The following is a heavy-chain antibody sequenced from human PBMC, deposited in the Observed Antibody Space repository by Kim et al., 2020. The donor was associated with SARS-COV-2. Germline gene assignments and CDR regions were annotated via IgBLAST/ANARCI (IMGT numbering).Heavy chain of an antibody. V-gene: IGHV3-23*03. J-gene: IGHJ4*02. CDR3: AKDLDDYGDY. Sequence: GGSLRLSCAASGFTFSSYAMSWVRQAPGKGLEWVSVIYSGGSSTYYADSVKGRFTISRDNSKNTLYLQMNSLRAEDTAVYYCAKDLDDYGDYWGQGTLVTVSS. CDR2: IYSGGSST. CDR1: GFTFSSYA.